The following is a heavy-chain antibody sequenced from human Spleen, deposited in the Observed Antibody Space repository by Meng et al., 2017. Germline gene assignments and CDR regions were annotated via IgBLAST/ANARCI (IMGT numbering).Heavy chain of an antibody. CDR2: IYYSGST. V-gene: IGHV4-59*01. J-gene: IGHJ4*02. CDR1: GGSISSYY. D-gene: IGHD6-13*01. Sequence: ESLKISCTVSGGSISSYYWSWIRQPPGKGLEWIGYIYYSGSTNYNPSLKSRVTISVDTSKNQFSLKLSSVTAADTAVYYCARSSSWYDYWGQGTLVTVSS. CDR3: ARSSSWYDY.